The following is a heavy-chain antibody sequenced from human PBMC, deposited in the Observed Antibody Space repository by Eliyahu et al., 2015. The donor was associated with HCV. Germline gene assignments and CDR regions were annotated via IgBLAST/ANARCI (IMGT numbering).Heavy chain of an antibody. CDR1: GGSISSYY. Sequence: QVQLQESGPGLVKPSETLSLTCTVSGGSISSYYWSWIRQPPGKGLEWIGYIYYSGSTNFHPSLKSRVTISVDTSKNQFSLKLSSVTAADTAVYYCARVLRGEYDSSGYYPDWGQGTLVTVSS. CDR3: ARVLRGEYDSSGYYPD. D-gene: IGHD3-22*01. J-gene: IGHJ4*02. V-gene: IGHV4-59*01. CDR2: IYYSGST.